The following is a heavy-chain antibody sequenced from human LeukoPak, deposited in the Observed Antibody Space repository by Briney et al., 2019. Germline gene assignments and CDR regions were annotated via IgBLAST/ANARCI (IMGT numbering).Heavy chain of an antibody. J-gene: IGHJ4*02. CDR3: AREGIVRTYDQ. CDR1: GDSISSYY. Sequence: SETLSLTCTVSGDSISSYYWYWFRQPPGKELEWIACIYYSGITHYNPSLKSRVTISLDTSKNQFSLRLSSVTAADAAVYYCAREGIVRTYDQWGQGTLVTVSS. D-gene: IGHD2/OR15-2a*01. V-gene: IGHV4-59*12. CDR2: IYYSGIT.